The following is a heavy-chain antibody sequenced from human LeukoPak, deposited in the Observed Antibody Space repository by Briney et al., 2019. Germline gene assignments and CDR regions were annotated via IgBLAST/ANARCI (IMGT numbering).Heavy chain of an antibody. J-gene: IGHJ3*02. CDR3: CVTTIVLNAFDI. CDR2: TVGSRPDT. V-gene: IGHV3-23*01. Sequence: GGSLRLSCAASGFTFSSYEMNWVRQAPGKGLEWVSATVGSRPDTYYADSVKGRFTISRDNSKNTLYLQMNSLRAEDTAVYYCCVTTIVLNAFDIWGQGTMVTVSS. CDR1: GFTFSSYE. D-gene: IGHD3-22*01.